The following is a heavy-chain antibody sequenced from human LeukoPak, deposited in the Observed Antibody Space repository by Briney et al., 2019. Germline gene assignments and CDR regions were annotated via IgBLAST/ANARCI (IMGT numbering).Heavy chain of an antibody. D-gene: IGHD4-11*01. CDR3: ATGYSNYGYNWFDP. Sequence: ASVKVSCKVSGYTLTELSMHWVQQAPGKGLEWMGGFDPEDGETIYAQKFQGRVTMTEDTSTDTAYMELSSLRSEDTAVYYCATGYSNYGYNWFDPWGQGTLVTVSS. CDR1: GYTLTELS. V-gene: IGHV1-24*01. CDR2: FDPEDGET. J-gene: IGHJ5*02.